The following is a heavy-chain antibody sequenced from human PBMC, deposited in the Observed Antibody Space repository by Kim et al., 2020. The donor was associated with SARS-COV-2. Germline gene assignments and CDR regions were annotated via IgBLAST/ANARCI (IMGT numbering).Heavy chain of an antibody. Sequence: GGSLRLSCAASGFPFNIFAMHWVRQAPGKGLEWVSFISRDTIATYYAYSVKGRFIVSRDDSTNMLYLQLNNLRAEDSAVYYCARDSYRYDSWGRGTLVTVSS. CDR1: GFPFNIFA. D-gene: IGHD5-18*01. J-gene: IGHJ4*02. CDR2: ISRDTIAT. V-gene: IGHV3-30*03. CDR3: ARDSYRYDS.